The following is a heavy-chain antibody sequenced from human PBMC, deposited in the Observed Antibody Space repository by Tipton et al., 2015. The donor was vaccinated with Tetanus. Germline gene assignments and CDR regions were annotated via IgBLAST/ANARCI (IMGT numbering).Heavy chain of an antibody. Sequence: TLSLTCSVSGGSLRSDDYQWNWIRQPPGKGLEWLAYISPSGRTNSNYDLKSRITISQDKSKNQFSLNLTSVTAADTAIYYCASPIKQWLVPLDLWGQGILVTVSS. CDR2: ISPSGRT. V-gene: IGHV4-61*08. CDR1: GGSLRSDDYQ. CDR3: ASPIKQWLVPLDL. J-gene: IGHJ5*02. D-gene: IGHD6-19*01.